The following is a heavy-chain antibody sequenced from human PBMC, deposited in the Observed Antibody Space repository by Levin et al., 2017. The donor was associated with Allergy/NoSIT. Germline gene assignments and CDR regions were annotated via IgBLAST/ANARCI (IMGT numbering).Heavy chain of an antibody. CDR3: VKDKSDCNGGSCYSGEFEY. CDR2: ISWNSGSR. J-gene: IGHJ4*02. V-gene: IGHV3-9*01. CDR1: GFTFDDYG. Sequence: GGSLRLSCAASGFTFDDYGMHWVRQVSGKGLEWVSGISWNSGSRGYVDSVKGRFTISRDNAKNSLYLQMNTLRAEDTALYYCVKDKSDCNGGSCYSGEFEYWGQGILVTVSS. D-gene: IGHD2-15*01.